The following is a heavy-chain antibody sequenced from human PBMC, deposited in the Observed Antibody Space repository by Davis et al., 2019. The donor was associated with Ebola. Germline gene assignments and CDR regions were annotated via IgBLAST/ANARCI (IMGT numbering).Heavy chain of an antibody. CDR2: INPHNGNT. V-gene: IGHV1-18*04. D-gene: IGHD2-15*01. CDR1: GYTFTSYG. J-gene: IGHJ4*02. CDR3: ARDQSGGTYFDY. Sequence: ASVKVSCKASGYTFTSYGITWVRQAPGQGLEWMGWINPHNGNTNYAQNVQGRVTMTTDTSTSTAYMEVGILRSDDTAVYYCARDQSGGTYFDYWGQGTLVTVSS.